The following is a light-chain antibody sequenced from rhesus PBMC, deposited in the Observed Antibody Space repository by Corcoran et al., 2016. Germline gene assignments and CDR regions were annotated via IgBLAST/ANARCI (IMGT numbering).Light chain of an antibody. CDR3: QQHDSSPWT. V-gene: IGKV1-69*01. CDR1: QGISNW. CDR2: RAY. Sequence: DIQMTQPPSSLSASVGDRVTITCRASQGISNWLAWYQQKPGKAPKRLIYRAYNLETGVPSRFSGSGSGTDFTLTISSLQPEDIATYYCQQHDSSPWTFGQGTKVEIK. J-gene: IGKJ1*01.